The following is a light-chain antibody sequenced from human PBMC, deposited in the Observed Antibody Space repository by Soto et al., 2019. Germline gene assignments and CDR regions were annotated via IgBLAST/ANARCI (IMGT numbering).Light chain of an antibody. Sequence: DIVMTQSPDSLAVSLGERATINCKSSQSVLYSSSNKNYLAWYQQKPGQPPKLLIYWASTRESGVPDRFSGSGYGTDFTLTSSSLQAEDVAVYYCQQYYSTPRTFGQGTKVEIK. J-gene: IGKJ1*01. CDR2: WAS. CDR3: QQYYSTPRT. V-gene: IGKV4-1*01. CDR1: QSVLYSSSNKNY.